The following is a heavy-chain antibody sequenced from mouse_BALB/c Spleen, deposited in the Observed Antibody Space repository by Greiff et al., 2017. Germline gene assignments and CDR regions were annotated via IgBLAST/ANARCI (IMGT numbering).Heavy chain of an antibody. J-gene: IGHJ1*01. CDR3: ARPPFYYYGSSYDPHWYFDV. CDR1: GFTFSSYG. CDR2: ISSGGSYT. Sequence: DVKLVESGGDLVKPGGSLKLSCAASGFTFSSYGMSWVRQTPDKRLEWVATISSGGSYTYYPDSVKGRFTISRDNAKNTLYLQMSSLKSEDTAMYYCARPPFYYYGSSYDPHWYFDVWGAGTTVTVSS. D-gene: IGHD1-1*01. V-gene: IGHV5-6*02.